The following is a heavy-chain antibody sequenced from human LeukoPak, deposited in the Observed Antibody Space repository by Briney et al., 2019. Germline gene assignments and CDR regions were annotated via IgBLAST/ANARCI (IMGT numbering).Heavy chain of an antibody. Sequence: ASVKVSCKASGYTFSGFYIHWVRQAPGQGLEWMGWINPNSGVTNYAQKLQGRVTITRDTSIDTAYMQLSRLRSDDTAVYYCARVEQGITMVRGVRDYWGQGTLVTVSS. CDR2: INPNSGVT. CDR3: ARVEQGITMVRGVRDY. D-gene: IGHD3-10*01. V-gene: IGHV1-2*02. CDR1: GYTFSGFY. J-gene: IGHJ4*02.